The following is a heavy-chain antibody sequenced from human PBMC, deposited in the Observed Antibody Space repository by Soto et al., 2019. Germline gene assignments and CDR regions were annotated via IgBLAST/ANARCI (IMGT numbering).Heavy chain of an antibody. J-gene: IGHJ4*02. CDR3: AKDISRGPTKNYDFWSGPDY. Sequence: EVQLVESGGVVVQPGGSLRLSCAASGFTFDEYAMHWVRQPPGKGLEWVSLISWDGSNRYYADSVQGRFTISRDNSKYSLYLEMNSPRPEDTALYYCAKDISRGPTKNYDFWSGPDYWGQGTLVTVSS. CDR2: ISWDGSNR. CDR1: GFTFDEYA. V-gene: IGHV3-43D*04. D-gene: IGHD3-3*01.